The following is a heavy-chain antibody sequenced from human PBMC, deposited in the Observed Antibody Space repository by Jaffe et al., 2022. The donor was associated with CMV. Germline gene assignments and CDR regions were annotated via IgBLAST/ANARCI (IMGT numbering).Heavy chain of an antibody. CDR3: TRDTNYGDYVDY. D-gene: IGHD4-17*01. V-gene: IGHV3-49*05. CDR2: IRSKAYGGTT. Sequence: EVQLVESGGGLVKPGRSLRLSCTASGFTFGDYAMSWFRQAPGKGLEWVGFIRSKAYGGTTEYAASVKGRFTISRDDSKSIAYLQMNSLKTEDTAVYYCTRDTNYGDYVDYWGQGTLVTVSS. CDR1: GFTFGDYA. J-gene: IGHJ4*02.